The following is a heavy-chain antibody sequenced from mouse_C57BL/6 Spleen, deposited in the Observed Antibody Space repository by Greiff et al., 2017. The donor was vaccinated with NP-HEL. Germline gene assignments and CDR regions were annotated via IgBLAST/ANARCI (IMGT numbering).Heavy chain of an antibody. J-gene: IGHJ4*01. CDR3: TRRGYYDYDRAMDY. CDR2: IAPETGGT. D-gene: IGHD2-4*01. V-gene: IGHV1-15*01. Sequence: HGLEWIGAIAPETGGTAYNQKFKGKAILTADKSSSTAYMELRSLTSEDSAVYYCTRRGYYDYDRAMDYWGQGTSVTVSS.